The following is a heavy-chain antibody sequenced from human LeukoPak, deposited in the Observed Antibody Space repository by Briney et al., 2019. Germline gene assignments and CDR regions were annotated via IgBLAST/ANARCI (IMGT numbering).Heavy chain of an antibody. J-gene: IGHJ4*02. CDR1: GYTFTSYA. D-gene: IGHD5-18*01. V-gene: IGHV1-3*01. CDR2: INAGNGNT. CDR3: ARVVDVNSYGLFDY. Sequence: ASVKVSCKASGYTFTSYAMHWVRQAPGQRLEWMGWINAGNGNTKYSQRFQGRVTITRDTSASTAYMELSSLRSEDTAVYYCARVVDVNSYGLFDYWGQGTLVTVSS.